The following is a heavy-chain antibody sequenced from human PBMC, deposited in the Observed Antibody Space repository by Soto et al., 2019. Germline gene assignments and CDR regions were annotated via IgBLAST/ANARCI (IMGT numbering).Heavy chain of an antibody. V-gene: IGHV3-23*01. CDR3: ARDSSAWPNYFDS. D-gene: IGHD6-19*01. CDR2: FSGRSGDT. J-gene: IGHJ4*02. Sequence: PGGSLRFSCVASGFSISTHALTWVRQAPGKGLEWVSSFSGRSGDTYYAASVKGRFTISGDSSKNTVILQMNNLRADDTALYYCARDSSAWPNYFDSWGQGIQVTVSS. CDR1: GFSISTHA.